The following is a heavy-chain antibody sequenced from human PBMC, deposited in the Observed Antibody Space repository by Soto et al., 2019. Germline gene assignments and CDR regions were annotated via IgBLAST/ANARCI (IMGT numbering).Heavy chain of an antibody. V-gene: IGHV3-7*01. CDR3: ARTSRSTPSLPNG. Sequence: EVQLVESGGGLVQPGGSLRLSCAASGFTFSSYWMSWVRQAQGKELEWVDNIKQDGSENQDVDSVKGRYTISRDNAKNSLYLQMNSLRAEDTAVYYCARTSRSTPSLPNGWGQGTLVTVSS. J-gene: IGHJ4*02. CDR2: IKQDGSEN. CDR1: GFTFSSYW. D-gene: IGHD2-2*01.